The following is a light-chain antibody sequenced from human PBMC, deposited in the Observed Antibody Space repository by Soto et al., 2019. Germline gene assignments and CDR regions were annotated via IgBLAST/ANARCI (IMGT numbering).Light chain of an antibody. J-gene: IGLJ2*01. CDR1: SCNIGAGYD. Sequence: QSVLAQPPSVSGAPGQRVTISCTGSSCNIGAGYDVHWYQQLPGTVPKLLIYGHNHRPSGVPDRFSASKSGASASLAITGLQAEDEADYYCQSFDNTLSGFVVFGGGTKLTVL. CDR2: GHN. V-gene: IGLV1-40*01. CDR3: QSFDNTLSGFVV.